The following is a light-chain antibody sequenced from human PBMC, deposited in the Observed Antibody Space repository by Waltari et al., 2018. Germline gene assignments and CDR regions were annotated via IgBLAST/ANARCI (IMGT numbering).Light chain of an antibody. CDR1: QGITNS. Sequence: DIQMTQSPSAMSASVGDRVTITCRASQGITNSLAWFQQRPGKAPKRLIYSASIFQSGVPSRFSGSGSGAEFTLTISSLQPEDFATYYCLQHKSHPYTFGQGTKLELK. V-gene: IGKV1-17*03. CDR3: LQHKSHPYT. J-gene: IGKJ2*01. CDR2: SAS.